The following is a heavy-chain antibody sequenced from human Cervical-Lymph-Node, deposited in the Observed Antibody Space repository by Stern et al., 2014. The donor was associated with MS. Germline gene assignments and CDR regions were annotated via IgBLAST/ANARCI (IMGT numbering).Heavy chain of an antibody. V-gene: IGHV4-31*03. Sequence: VQLLESGPGLVKPSQTLSLTCTVSGASVNSGGYYWTWIRQHPGKGLEWLGYMHHSGTTFYNPSLKSRITISRDMSKNQFSLNLTSMTAADTAVYYCATIPPHIEGAAFEIWGQGTLVSVSS. J-gene: IGHJ3*02. D-gene: IGHD1-26*01. CDR2: MHHSGTT. CDR3: ATIPPHIEGAAFEI. CDR1: GASVNSGGYY.